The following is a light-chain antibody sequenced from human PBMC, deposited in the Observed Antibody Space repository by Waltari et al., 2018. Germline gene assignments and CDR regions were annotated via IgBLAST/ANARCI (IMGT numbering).Light chain of an antibody. Sequence: EIVMPQSPATRSVSPGEGATLFCRPSQSVSSNLAWYQQKDGQAPRLLIYGPSTRATGSPARLSGSGAGTEFTLTISILRSEDVAVYYCQQYKDWPPGYTFGQGTKLEI. J-gene: IGKJ2*01. V-gene: IGKV3-15*01. CDR3: QQYKDWPPGYT. CDR1: QSVSSN. CDR2: GPS.